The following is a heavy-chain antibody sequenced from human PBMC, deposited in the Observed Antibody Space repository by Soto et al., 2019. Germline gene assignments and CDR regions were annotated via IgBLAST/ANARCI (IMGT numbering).Heavy chain of an antibody. CDR1: GFTFSVYW. CDR3: TRGPRSTSTGTGAF. V-gene: IGHV3-74*01. CDR2: INDDGIST. Sequence: GGSLRLSCAASGFTFSVYWIHWVRQVPGKGPEWVSRINDDGISTNYADSVKGRFTISRDNAKNTLYLQMNALRVEDTAVYYCTRGPRSTSTGTGAFWGQGTLVTVSS. D-gene: IGHD1-1*01. J-gene: IGHJ4*02.